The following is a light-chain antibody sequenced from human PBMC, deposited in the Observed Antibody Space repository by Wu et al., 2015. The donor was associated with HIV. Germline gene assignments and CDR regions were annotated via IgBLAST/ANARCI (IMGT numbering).Light chain of an antibody. V-gene: IGKV3-20*01. Sequence: IVLTQSPGTLSLSPGERATLSNRASQNVGSNYLAWYQQKPGQAPRLLIYGASSRATGIPDRFGGSGSGTDFTLTISRLEPEDFAVYYCQQYGSSPQTFGQGTKVEIK. CDR3: QQYGSSPQT. CDR2: GAS. J-gene: IGKJ1*01. CDR1: QNVGSNY.